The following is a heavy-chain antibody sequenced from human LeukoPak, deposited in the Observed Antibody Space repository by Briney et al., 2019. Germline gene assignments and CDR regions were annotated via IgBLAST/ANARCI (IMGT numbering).Heavy chain of an antibody. Sequence: SETLSLTCTVSGGSLSSYYWSWIRQPPGKGLEWIGYIYYSGSTNYNPSLKSRVTISVDTSKNQLSLKLSSVTAADTAVYYCARHSTNYYDSILDHWGQGTLVTVSS. CDR1: GGSLSSYY. J-gene: IGHJ4*02. CDR3: ARHSTNYYDSILDH. D-gene: IGHD3-22*01. V-gene: IGHV4-59*08. CDR2: IYYSGST.